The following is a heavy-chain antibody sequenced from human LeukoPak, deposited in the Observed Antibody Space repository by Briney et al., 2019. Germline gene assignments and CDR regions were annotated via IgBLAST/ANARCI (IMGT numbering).Heavy chain of an antibody. D-gene: IGHD1-26*01. CDR2: ITYDGAFDGGKT. CDR1: GLSLSNYP. CDR3: ARTPSGSYFKLDY. J-gene: IGHJ4*02. Sequence: GGSLRLSCEASGLSLSNYPMHWVRQAPGKGLEWITLITYDGAFDGGKTYYADSVKGRFTISRDNSKNTLYLQMNSLRAEDTAVYYCARTPSGSYFKLDYWGQGTLVTVSS. V-gene: IGHV3-30*07.